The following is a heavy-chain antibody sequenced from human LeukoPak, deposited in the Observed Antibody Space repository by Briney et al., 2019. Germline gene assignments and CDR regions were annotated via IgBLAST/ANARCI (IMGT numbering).Heavy chain of an antibody. CDR2: FDPEDGET. CDR3: ATDRGKEQQLVY. Sequence: VASVKVSCKVSGYTLTELSMHWVRQAPGKGLEWMGGFDPEDGETIYAQKFQGRVTMTEDTSTDTAYMELSSLRSEDTAVYYCATDRGKEQQLVYWGQGTLVTVSS. D-gene: IGHD6-13*01. J-gene: IGHJ4*02. CDR1: GYTLTELS. V-gene: IGHV1-24*01.